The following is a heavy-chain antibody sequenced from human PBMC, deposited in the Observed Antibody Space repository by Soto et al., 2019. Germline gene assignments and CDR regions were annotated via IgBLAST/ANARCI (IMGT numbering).Heavy chain of an antibody. CDR1: GFSVSSNY. CDR2: IYSGGNT. V-gene: IGHV3-53*01. J-gene: IGHJ5*02. Sequence: PGGSLRLSCVATGFSVSSNYMGWFRQAPGKGLEWVSVIYSGGNTYYADSVEGRFTISRDTSKNTLSLQMDSLRVEDTAIYYCVKEGRLAVGGLDLWGQGALVTVSS. D-gene: IGHD3-10*01. CDR3: VKEGRLAVGGLDL.